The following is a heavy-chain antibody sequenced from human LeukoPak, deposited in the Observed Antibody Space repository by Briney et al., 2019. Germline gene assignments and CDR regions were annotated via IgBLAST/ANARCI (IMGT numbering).Heavy chain of an antibody. CDR2: ISGSGGST. D-gene: IGHD1-26*01. J-gene: IGHJ4*02. CDR1: GFTFSSCA. CDR3: AKHGEGTTKFHY. V-gene: IGHV3-23*01. Sequence: PGGSLRLSCAASGFTFSSCAMSWVRQAPGKGLEWVSAISGSGGSTYYADSVKGRFTISRDNSKNTLYLQMNSLRAEDTAIYYCAKHGEGTTKFHYWGQGTLVTVSS.